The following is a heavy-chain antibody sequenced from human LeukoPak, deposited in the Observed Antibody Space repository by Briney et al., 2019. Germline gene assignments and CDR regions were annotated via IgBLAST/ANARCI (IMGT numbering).Heavy chain of an antibody. J-gene: IGHJ5*02. V-gene: IGHV3-23*01. CDR3: AKARTFRLLMVYVAPNH. CDR1: GFTFSSYA. D-gene: IGHD2-8*01. CDR2: ISGSGGST. Sequence: GGSLRLSCAASGFTFSSYAMSWVRQAPGKGLEWVSAISGSGGSTYYADSVKGRFTISRDNSKDTLYLQMNSLRAEDTAVYYCAKARTFRLLMVYVAPNHWGQGTLVTVSS.